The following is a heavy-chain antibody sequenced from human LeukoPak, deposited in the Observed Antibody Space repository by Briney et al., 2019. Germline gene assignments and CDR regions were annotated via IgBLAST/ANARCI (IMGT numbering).Heavy chain of an antibody. CDR1: GFTFSDYY. CDR3: ARLSGNYGLGNYYIDN. Sequence: GGSLRLTCAASGFTFSDYYMGWIRQAPGKGLEWVSYSSSGSRYTKNADSVKGRFTISRDNAKNSLYLEMDSLRAEDTAAYYCARLSGNYGLGNYYIDNWCEGNLVTVSS. V-gene: IGHV3-11*03. D-gene: IGHD3-10*01. CDR2: SSSGSRYT. J-gene: IGHJ4*02.